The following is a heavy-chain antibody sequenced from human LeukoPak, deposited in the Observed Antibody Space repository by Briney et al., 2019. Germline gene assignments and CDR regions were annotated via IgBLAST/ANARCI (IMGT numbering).Heavy chain of an antibody. CDR2: ISAYNGNT. CDR1: GYTFTSYG. V-gene: IGHV1-18*01. J-gene: IGHJ3*02. CDR3: ALTVYDSSGYYYVSRRSDAFDI. Sequence: ASVKVSCKASGYTFTSYGISWVRQAPGQGLEWMGWISAYNGNTNYAQKFQGRVTMTRDTSISTAYMELSRLRSDDTAVYYCALTVYDSSGYYYVSRRSDAFDIWGQGTMVTVSS. D-gene: IGHD3-22*01.